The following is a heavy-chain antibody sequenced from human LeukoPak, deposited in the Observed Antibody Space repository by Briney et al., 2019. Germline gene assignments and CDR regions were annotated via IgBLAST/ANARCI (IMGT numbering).Heavy chain of an antibody. Sequence: PGGSLRLSCAASGFTFSTYWMDWVRQSPGQGLVWVSRINSDGSATTYADSVKGRFTISRDNAKSTLYLQMNSLKTEDTAVYYCTTGFSGWSFFDYWGQGTLVIVSS. J-gene: IGHJ4*02. V-gene: IGHV3-74*01. CDR3: TTGFSGWSFFDY. D-gene: IGHD6-19*01. CDR2: INSDGSAT. CDR1: GFTFSTYW.